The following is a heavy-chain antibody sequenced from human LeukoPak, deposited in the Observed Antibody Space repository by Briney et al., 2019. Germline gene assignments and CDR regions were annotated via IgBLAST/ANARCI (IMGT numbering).Heavy chain of an antibody. V-gene: IGHV1-69*01. J-gene: IGHJ3*02. CDR3: ARVPGQFDAFDI. Sequence: SVKVSCKASGGTFSSYAISWVRQAPGQGLEWMGGIIPIFGTANYAQKFQGRVTITADESTSTAYMELSSLRSDDTAVYYCARVPGQFDAFDIWGQGTMVTVSS. CDR2: IIPIFGTA. CDR1: GGTFSSYA. D-gene: IGHD6-19*01.